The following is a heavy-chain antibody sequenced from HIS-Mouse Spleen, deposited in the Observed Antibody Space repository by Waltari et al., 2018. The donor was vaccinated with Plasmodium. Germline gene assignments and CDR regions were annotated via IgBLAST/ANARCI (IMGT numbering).Heavy chain of an antibody. D-gene: IGHD6-13*01. Sequence: EVQLVESGGGLVQPGGSLRLSCAASGFTFSSYWRSWVRQAPVKGLEWVANIKQDGSEKYYVDSVKGRFTISRDNAKNSLYLQMNSLRAEDTAVYYCASSWYWYFDLWGRGTLVTVSS. CDR1: GFTFSSYW. J-gene: IGHJ2*01. CDR2: IKQDGSEK. V-gene: IGHV3-7*01. CDR3: ASSWYWYFDL.